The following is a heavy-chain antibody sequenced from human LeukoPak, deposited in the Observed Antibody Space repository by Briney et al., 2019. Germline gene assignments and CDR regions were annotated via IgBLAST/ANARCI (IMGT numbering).Heavy chain of an antibody. V-gene: IGHV3-21*01. Sequence: GGSLRLSCAASGFTFSSYSMNWVRQAPGKGLEWVSSISSSSNYIYYADSLKGRFTISRDNAKNSVYLQMNSLRAEDTAVYYCARILADYMDVWGKGTTVTVSS. CDR2: ISSSSNYI. CDR3: ARILADYMDV. CDR1: GFTFSSYS. J-gene: IGHJ6*03.